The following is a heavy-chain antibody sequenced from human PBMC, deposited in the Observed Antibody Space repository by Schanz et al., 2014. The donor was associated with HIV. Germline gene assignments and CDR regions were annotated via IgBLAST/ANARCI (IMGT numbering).Heavy chain of an antibody. CDR2: IIPIFGSP. J-gene: IGHJ5*02. D-gene: IGHD3-16*01. CDR3: ARHLPGGLFSPLNL. V-gene: IGHV1-69*06. CDR1: GGTFSTYA. Sequence: QVHLVQSGAEVKTPGSSVKVSCKPSGGTFSTYAVSWVRQAPGQGLEYMGGIIPIFGSPKYAQKFQGRVTITADKSTSTAYMELSSLRSEDTAIYYCARHLPGGLFSPLNLWGQGTLVTVSS.